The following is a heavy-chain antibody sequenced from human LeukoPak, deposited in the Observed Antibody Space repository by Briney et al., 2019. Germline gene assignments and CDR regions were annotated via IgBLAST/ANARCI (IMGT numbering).Heavy chain of an antibody. CDR3: ARTDSSIAARRRYYFDY. Sequence: SQTLSLTCTVSGGSISSGSYYWSWIRQPPGKGLEWIGEINHSGSTNYNPSLKSRVTISVDTSKNQFSLKLSSVTAADTAVYYCARTDSSIAARRRYYFDYWGQGTLVTVSS. CDR2: INHSGST. V-gene: IGHV4-39*07. J-gene: IGHJ4*02. CDR1: GGSISSGSYY. D-gene: IGHD6-6*01.